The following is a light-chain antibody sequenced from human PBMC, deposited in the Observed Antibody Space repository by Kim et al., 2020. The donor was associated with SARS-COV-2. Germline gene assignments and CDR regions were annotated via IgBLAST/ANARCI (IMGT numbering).Light chain of an antibody. CDR3: QQYNIWRT. CDR2: GAS. CDR1: QSVSK. J-gene: IGKJ1*01. V-gene: IGKV3-15*01. Sequence: LSVSPGERATLACRASQSVSKLAWDQQRHGQAPRLLIYGASTRATGIPARFSGSGSGTEFTLTISSLQSEDFAVYYCQQYNIWRTFGQGTKVDIK.